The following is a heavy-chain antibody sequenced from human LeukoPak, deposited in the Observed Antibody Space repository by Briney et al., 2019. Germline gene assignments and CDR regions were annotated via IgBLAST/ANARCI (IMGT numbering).Heavy chain of an antibody. Sequence: GESLKISCEGSGYSFSNYWIGWVRQMPGKALEWMGIIYPGDYETRYSPSFQGLVTISVDKSISAAYLQWNSLKASDTAMYYCAIPPGYCGNDCSFDHWGQGTLATVSS. CDR1: GYSFSNYW. V-gene: IGHV5-51*01. CDR3: AIPPGYCGNDCSFDH. CDR2: IYPGDYET. J-gene: IGHJ4*02. D-gene: IGHD2-21*02.